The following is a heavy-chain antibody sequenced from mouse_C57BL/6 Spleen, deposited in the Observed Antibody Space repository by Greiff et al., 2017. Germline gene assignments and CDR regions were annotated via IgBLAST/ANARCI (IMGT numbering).Heavy chain of an antibody. V-gene: IGHV14-1*01. CDR2: IDPEDGDT. D-gene: IGHD2-5*01. CDR3: TTLRYSSYVFFDD. CDR1: GFNIKDYY. Sequence: VQLQQSGAELVRPGASVKLSCTASGFNIKDYYMHWVKQRPEQGLEWIGRIDPEDGDTEYAPKFKGKATMTADTSSNTAYLQLSSLTSEDTAVYYCTTLRYSSYVFFDDWGQGTTLTVSS. J-gene: IGHJ2*01.